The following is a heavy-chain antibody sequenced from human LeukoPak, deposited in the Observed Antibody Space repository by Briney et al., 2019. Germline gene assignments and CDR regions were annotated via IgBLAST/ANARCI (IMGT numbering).Heavy chain of an antibody. CDR1: GYTFTTYD. Sequence: ASVKVSCKASGYTFTTYDISWVRQAPGQGLEWMGWINTHTGSTNYAQNFQGRVTMTTDTSTSTAYMELRSLRSDDTAVYYCARDTPYYADYMDVWGKGTTVTVSS. J-gene: IGHJ6*03. CDR2: INTHTGST. CDR3: ARDTPYYADYMDV. V-gene: IGHV1-18*01. D-gene: IGHD1-26*01.